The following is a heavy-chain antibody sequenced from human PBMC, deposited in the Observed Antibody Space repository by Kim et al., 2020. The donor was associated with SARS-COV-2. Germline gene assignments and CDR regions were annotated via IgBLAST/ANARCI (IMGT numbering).Heavy chain of an antibody. CDR2: VVGGGLTT. CDR1: GFTFNTYT. Sequence: GGSLRLSCAASGFTFNTYTMNWVRQAPGKGLEWVSGVVGGGLTTLYTDSVKGRFTISRDNSKSTLYLQMNRLRAEDTAVYYCVRGGRNFDYWGQGTLVTVSS. D-gene: IGHD1-26*01. V-gene: IGHV3-23*01. CDR3: VRGGRNFDY. J-gene: IGHJ4*02.